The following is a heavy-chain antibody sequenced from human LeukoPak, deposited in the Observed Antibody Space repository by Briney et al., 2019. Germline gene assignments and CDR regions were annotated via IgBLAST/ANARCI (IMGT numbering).Heavy chain of an antibody. V-gene: IGHV3-30-3*01. CDR2: ISYDGSNK. D-gene: IGHD1-14*01. J-gene: IGHJ4*02. Sequence: PGGSLRLSCAASGFTFSSYAMHWVRQAPGKGLEWVAVISYDGSNKYYADSVKGRFTISRDNSKNTLYLQMNSLRAEDTAVYYCATTPKGRVDHSPTSDYWGQGTLVTVSS. CDR3: ATTPKGRVDHSPTSDY. CDR1: GFTFSSYA.